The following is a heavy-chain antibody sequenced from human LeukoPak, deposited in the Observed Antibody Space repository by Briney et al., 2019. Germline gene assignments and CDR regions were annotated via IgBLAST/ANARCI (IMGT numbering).Heavy chain of an antibody. J-gene: IGHJ4*02. CDR1: GFTFSSYA. CDR2: ISSSSSYI. V-gene: IGHV3-21*01. D-gene: IGHD1-1*01. CDR3: ARFRSTGTTWFLDY. Sequence: PGGSLRLSCAASGFTFSSYAMSWVRQAPGKGLEWVSSISSSSSYIYYADSVKGRFTISRDNAKNSLYLQMNSLRAEDTAVYYCARFRSTGTTWFLDYWGQGTLVTVSS.